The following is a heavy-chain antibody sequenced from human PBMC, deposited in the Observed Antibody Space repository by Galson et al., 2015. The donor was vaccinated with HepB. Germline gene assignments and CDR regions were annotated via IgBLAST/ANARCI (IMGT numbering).Heavy chain of an antibody. Sequence: SLRLSCAASGFTFSNAWMSWVRQAPGKGLEWVGRIKSKTDGGTTDYAAPVKGRFTISRDDSKNTLHLQMNSLKTEDTAVYYCTTDYDYSNYYYYYYMDVWGKGTTVTVSS. J-gene: IGHJ6*03. D-gene: IGHD4-11*01. CDR3: TTDYDYSNYYYYYYMDV. V-gene: IGHV3-15*01. CDR1: GFTFSNAW. CDR2: IKSKTDGGTT.